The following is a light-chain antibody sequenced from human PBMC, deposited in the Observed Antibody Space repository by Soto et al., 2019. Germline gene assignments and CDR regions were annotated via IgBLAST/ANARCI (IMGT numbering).Light chain of an antibody. CDR3: SSFTTSRTLV. Sequence: QSALTQPASVSGSPGQSITISCTGTNSDIGHYDYVSWYQQHPGKAPKLMIYDVSNRPSGVSNRFSGSKSGNTASLTISGLQAEDEADYYCSSFTTSRTLVFGGGTKLTVL. CDR1: NSDIGHYDY. J-gene: IGLJ2*01. CDR2: DVS. V-gene: IGLV2-14*03.